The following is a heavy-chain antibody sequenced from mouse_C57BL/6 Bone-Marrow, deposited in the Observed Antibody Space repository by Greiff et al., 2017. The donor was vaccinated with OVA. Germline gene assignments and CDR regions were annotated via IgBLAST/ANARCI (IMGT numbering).Heavy chain of an antibody. D-gene: IGHD2-5*01. CDR1: GYTFTSYW. CDR3: AREGGYSNYDEGYYAMDY. CDR2: INPSNGGT. V-gene: IGHV1-53*01. Sequence: QVQLKQPGTELVKPGASVKLSCKASGYTFTSYWMHWVKQRPGQGLEWIGKINPSNGGTNYNEKFKSKATLTVDKSSSTAYMQLSSLTSEDSAVYYGAREGGYSNYDEGYYAMDYWGQGTSVTVSS. J-gene: IGHJ4*01.